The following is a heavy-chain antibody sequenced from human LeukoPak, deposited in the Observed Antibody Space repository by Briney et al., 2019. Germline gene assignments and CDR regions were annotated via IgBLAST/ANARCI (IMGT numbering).Heavy chain of an antibody. CDR1: GGSISSGSYY. CDR3: ARDPNPGGELLRRPGDWYFDL. D-gene: IGHD1-26*01. V-gene: IGHV4-61*02. CDR2: IYTSGST. Sequence: SQTLSLTCTVSGGSISSGSYYWSWIRQPAGKGLEWIGRIYTSGSTNYNPSLKSRVTISVDTSKNQFSLKLSSVTAADTAVYYCARDPNPGGELLRRPGDWYFDLWGRGTLVTVS. J-gene: IGHJ2*01.